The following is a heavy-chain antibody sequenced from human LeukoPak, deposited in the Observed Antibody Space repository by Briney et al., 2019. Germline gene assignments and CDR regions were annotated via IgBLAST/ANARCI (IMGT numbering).Heavy chain of an antibody. Sequence: GGSLRLSCAASGFTFSSYGMHWVRQAPGKGLEWVAVIRYDGSNKYYADSVKGRFTISRDNSKNTLYLQMNSLRAEDTAVYYCAREREYYDFWSGYLATSSFDIWGQGTMVTVSS. CDR3: AREREYYDFWSGYLATSSFDI. J-gene: IGHJ3*02. D-gene: IGHD3-3*01. V-gene: IGHV3-33*08. CDR1: GFTFSSYG. CDR2: IRYDGSNK.